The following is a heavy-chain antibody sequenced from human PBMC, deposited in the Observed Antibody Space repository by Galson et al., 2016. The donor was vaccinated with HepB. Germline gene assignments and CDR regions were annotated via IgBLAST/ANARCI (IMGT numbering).Heavy chain of an antibody. CDR1: RFTFSTYW. Sequence: SLRLSCAASRFTFSTYWMTWVRQPPGRGLEWVANIKKNGSDHYYVNSVQGRFTISRDNAKNSLYLQMNSLRAEDTAVYYCASYPGYFPGNWGQGTLVTVSS. D-gene: IGHD3-9*01. J-gene: IGHJ4*02. CDR2: IKKNGSDH. CDR3: ASYPGYFPGN. V-gene: IGHV3-7*01.